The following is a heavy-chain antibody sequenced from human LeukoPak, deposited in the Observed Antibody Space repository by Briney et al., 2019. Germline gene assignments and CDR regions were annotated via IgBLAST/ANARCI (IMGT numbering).Heavy chain of an antibody. V-gene: IGHV1-69*04. D-gene: IGHD3-22*01. CDR3: ARDQYYYDSSGYYSTLYYYGMDV. CDR1: GGTFSSYA. CDR2: IIPILGIA. Sequence: SVKVPCKASGGTFSSYAISWVRQAPGQGLEWMGRIIPILGIANYAQKFQGRVTITADKSTSTAYMELSSLRSEDAAVYYCARDQYYYDSSGYYSTLYYYGMDVWGQGTTVTVSS. J-gene: IGHJ6*02.